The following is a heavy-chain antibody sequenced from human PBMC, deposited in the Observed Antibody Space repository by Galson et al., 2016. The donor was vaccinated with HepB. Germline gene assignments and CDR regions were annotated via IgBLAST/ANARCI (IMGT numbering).Heavy chain of an antibody. Sequence: SLRLSCAASGFSFSLFSLHWVRQAPGKGLEGVAVMSHDGSHIYNAEFVKDRFSISRDNSMNTLYLQMSNLRPEDTAVYYCAKIGHGWNFGNGIDLWGQGTLVTVSS. CDR3: AKIGHGWNFGNGIDL. V-gene: IGHV3-30*18. CDR1: GFSFSLFS. D-gene: IGHD1-7*01. CDR2: MSHDGSHI. J-gene: IGHJ5*02.